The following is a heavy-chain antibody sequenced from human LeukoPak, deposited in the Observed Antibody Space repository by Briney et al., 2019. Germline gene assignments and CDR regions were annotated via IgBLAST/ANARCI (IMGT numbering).Heavy chain of an antibody. CDR3: ARDYGDYSFLFDY. CDR1: GFTFSSYA. Sequence: GVSLRLSCAASGFTFSSYAMHWVREARGKGLEYVSAISSNGGSTYYANSVKGRFTISRDNSKNTLYLQMSSLRAEDMAVYYCARDYGDYSFLFDYWGQGTLVTVSS. J-gene: IGHJ4*02. D-gene: IGHD4-17*01. V-gene: IGHV3-64*01. CDR2: ISSNGGST.